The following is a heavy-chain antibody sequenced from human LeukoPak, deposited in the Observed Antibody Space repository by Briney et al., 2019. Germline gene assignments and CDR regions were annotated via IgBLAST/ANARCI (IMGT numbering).Heavy chain of an antibody. Sequence: ASVKVSCKASGYTFTSYGISWVRQAPGQGLEWMGWISAYNGNTNYAQKLQGRVTMTTDTSTSTACMELRSLRSDDTAVYYCARTYYYDSSGYYRFDYWGQGTLVTVSS. D-gene: IGHD3-22*01. CDR2: ISAYNGNT. CDR1: GYTFTSYG. V-gene: IGHV1-18*01. CDR3: ARTYYYDSSGYYRFDY. J-gene: IGHJ4*02.